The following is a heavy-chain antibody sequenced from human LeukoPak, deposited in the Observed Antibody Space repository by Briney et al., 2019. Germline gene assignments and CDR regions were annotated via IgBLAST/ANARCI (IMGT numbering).Heavy chain of an antibody. Sequence: SVKVSCKTSGGTFNSYAINWVRQAPGQGLEWMGGIIPIFGKVHYAEKFQGRLTITTDESTSTAYLELSSLRSEDTAVYYCAAYCTNDVCPQTFDYWGQGTLVTVSS. CDR1: GGTFNSYA. CDR3: AAYCTNDVCPQTFDY. V-gene: IGHV1-69*05. J-gene: IGHJ4*02. CDR2: IIPIFGKV. D-gene: IGHD2-8*01.